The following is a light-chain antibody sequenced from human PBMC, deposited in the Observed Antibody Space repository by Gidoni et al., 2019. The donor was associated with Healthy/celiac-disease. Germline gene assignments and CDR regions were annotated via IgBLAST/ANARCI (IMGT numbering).Light chain of an antibody. V-gene: IGLV3-1*01. Sequence: SYELTQPPSVSMSPGQTASITCSGDKLGDKCAAWYQQKPGQSPVLVIYQDNKRPSGIPERFSGSNSGNTATLTISGTQAMDEADYYCQAWDSSTVVFGGGTKLTVL. J-gene: IGLJ2*01. CDR3: QAWDSSTVV. CDR1: KLGDKC. CDR2: QDN.